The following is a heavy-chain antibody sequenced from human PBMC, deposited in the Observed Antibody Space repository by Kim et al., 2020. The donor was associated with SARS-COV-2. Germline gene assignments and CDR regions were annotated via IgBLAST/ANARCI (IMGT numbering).Heavy chain of an antibody. V-gene: IGHV3-30*05. J-gene: IGHJ6*02. Sequence: GGSLRLSCVGSRFSFSSHGMHWVRQAPGKGLEWVAVISHDGSSKHYADSVKGRFTISRDNSKNTLYLQLNSLRAEDTALYYCAKDRTANDDYMFYYYFYGVDVWGQGTTVTVS. D-gene: IGHD4-17*01. CDR3: AKDRTANDDYMFYYYFYGVDV. CDR2: ISHDGSSK. CDR1: RFSFSSHG.